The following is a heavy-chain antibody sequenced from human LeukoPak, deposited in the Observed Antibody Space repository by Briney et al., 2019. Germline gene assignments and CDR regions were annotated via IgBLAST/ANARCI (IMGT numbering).Heavy chain of an antibody. CDR3: ARLFKFGSSGSGNYYNHYYFDF. J-gene: IGHJ4*02. D-gene: IGHD3-10*01. V-gene: IGHV3-30*02. CDR2: IRYDGSDK. CDR1: GFTFSSHD. Sequence: GGSLRLSCAASGFTFSSHDMDWVRQAPAKGLEWVTFIRYDGSDKYYADSVKGRFTISRDNSKNTLYLQMNSLRAEDTAVYYCARLFKFGSSGSGNYYNHYYFDFWGQGTLVTVSS.